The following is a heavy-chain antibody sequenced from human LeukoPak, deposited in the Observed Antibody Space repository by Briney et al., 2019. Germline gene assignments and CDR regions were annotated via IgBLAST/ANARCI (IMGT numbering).Heavy chain of an antibody. CDR1: GYTFTGYY. D-gene: IGHD6-13*01. CDR2: INPNSGGT. Sequence: ASVKVSCKASGYTFTGYYMHWVRQPPGQGHEWMGVINPNSGGTNYAQKFQGRVTMTRDTSISTAYMELSRLRSDDTAVYYCARDRFAAAGNWFDPWGQGTLVTVSS. V-gene: IGHV1-2*02. CDR3: ARDRFAAAGNWFDP. J-gene: IGHJ5*02.